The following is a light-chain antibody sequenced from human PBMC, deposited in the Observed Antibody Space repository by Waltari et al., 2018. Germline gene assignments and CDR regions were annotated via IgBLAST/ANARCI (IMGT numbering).Light chain of an antibody. J-gene: IGKJ4*01. Sequence: DIQMTQSPSSLSASVGDRITITCQASQDISNYFNWYQQKPGKAPKLLIYDASNLETRVPSRFSGSGSGTDFTFTISSLQPEDIATYYCQQYDNLLLTFGGGTK. V-gene: IGKV1-33*01. CDR3: QQYDNLLLT. CDR2: DAS. CDR1: QDISNY.